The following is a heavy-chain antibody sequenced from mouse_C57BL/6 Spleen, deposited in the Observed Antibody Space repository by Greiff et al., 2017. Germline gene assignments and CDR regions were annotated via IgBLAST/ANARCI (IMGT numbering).Heavy chain of an antibody. CDR2: INPNNGGT. CDR1: GYTFTDYN. J-gene: IGHJ4*01. V-gene: IGHV1-18*01. CDR3: ARGGYYGSSQYYYAMDY. Sequence: EVQLQQSGPELVKPGASVKIPCKASGYTFTDYNMDWVKQSHGKSLEWIGDINPNNGGTIYNQKFKGKATLTVDKSSSTAYMELRSLTSEDTAVYYCARGGYYGSSQYYYAMDYWGQGTSVTVSS. D-gene: IGHD1-1*01.